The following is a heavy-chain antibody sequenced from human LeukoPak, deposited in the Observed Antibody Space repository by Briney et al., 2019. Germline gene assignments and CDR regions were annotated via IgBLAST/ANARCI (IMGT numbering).Heavy chain of an antibody. CDR2: IHSDGSST. CDR1: GFTFSSYW. Sequence: PGGSLRLSCAASGFTFSSYWMHWVRQAPGKGLVWVSRIHSDGSSTSYADSVKGRFTISRDNAKNTLYLQMNRLRAEDTAVYYCARALRYSSPFDYWGQGTLVTVSS. CDR3: ARALRYSSPFDY. D-gene: IGHD6-13*01. J-gene: IGHJ4*02. V-gene: IGHV3-74*01.